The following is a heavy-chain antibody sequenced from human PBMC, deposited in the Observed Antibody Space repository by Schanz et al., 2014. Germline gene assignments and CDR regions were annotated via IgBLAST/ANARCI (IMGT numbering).Heavy chain of an antibody. D-gene: IGHD2-15*01. CDR2: IKKDGSEK. Sequence: VQLAESGGGLVQPGGSLRLSCAASGFTFSGFWMTWVRQAPRKWLEWVANIKKDGSEKYYVDSVKGRFTISSDNAKNSLFLPMNSLRPEDTDVYYCAKGRVLESWVQGTLVTVSS. CDR1: GFTFSGFW. J-gene: IGHJ5*02. V-gene: IGHV3-7*01. CDR3: AKGRVLES.